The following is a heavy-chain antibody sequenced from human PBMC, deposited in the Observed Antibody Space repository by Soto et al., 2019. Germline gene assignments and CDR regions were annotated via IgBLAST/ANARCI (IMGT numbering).Heavy chain of an antibody. Sequence: ASVKVSCKASGYTFTSYGISWVRQAPGQGLEWMGWISAYNGNTNYAQKLQGRVTMTTDTSTSTAYMELRSLRSDDTAVYYCVRDPGIVGATGSFNWFDPWGQGTLVTVSS. CDR3: VRDPGIVGATGSFNWFDP. CDR1: GYTFTSYG. CDR2: ISAYNGNT. D-gene: IGHD1-26*01. V-gene: IGHV1-18*01. J-gene: IGHJ5*02.